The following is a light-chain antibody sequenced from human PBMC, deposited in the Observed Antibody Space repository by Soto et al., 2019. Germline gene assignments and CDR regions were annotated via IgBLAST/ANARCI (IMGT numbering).Light chain of an antibody. CDR2: DVS. CDR1: QDIRGA. V-gene: IGKV1-13*02. J-gene: IGKJ5*01. CDR3: QQFNVYPIT. Sequence: ASQLTQSPSSLSASVGDRVTITCRASQDIRGALAWYQQQPGKAPKLLIYDVSSLESGVPSRFSGSGSGTDFTFTISSLQPEDFATYYCQQFNVYPITFGQGTRLEIK.